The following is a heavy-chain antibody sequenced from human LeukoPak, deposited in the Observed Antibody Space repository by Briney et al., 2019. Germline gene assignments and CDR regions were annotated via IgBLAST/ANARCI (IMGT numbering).Heavy chain of an antibody. CDR1: GGSISSGGYS. D-gene: IGHD6-6*01. V-gene: IGHV4-30-2*01. J-gene: IGHJ3*02. Sequence: SETLSLTWAVSGGSISSGGYSWSWIRQRPGKGLEWFGYIYHSGSTYYNPSLKIRVTISVGRSKNQFSLKLSSVTAADTAVYYCARTSIAARRANVFDIWGQGTMVTVSS. CDR3: ARTSIAARRANVFDI. CDR2: IYHSGST.